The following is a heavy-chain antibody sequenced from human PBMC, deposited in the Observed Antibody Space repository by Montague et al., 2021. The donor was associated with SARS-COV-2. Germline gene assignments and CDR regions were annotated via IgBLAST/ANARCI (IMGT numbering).Heavy chain of an antibody. Sequence: CAISGDSVSGNRPTWNWVRQSPSRGLECLGRTYYRSKRYNDYAXXXRGRVTINPDTSKNQFSLQLNSVTPEDTAIYYCTSGREGNYNVMDVWGQGTTVTVSS. CDR3: TSGREGNYNVMDV. CDR2: TYYRSKRYN. CDR1: GDSVSGNRPT. D-gene: IGHD1-1*01. J-gene: IGHJ6*02. V-gene: IGHV6-1*01.